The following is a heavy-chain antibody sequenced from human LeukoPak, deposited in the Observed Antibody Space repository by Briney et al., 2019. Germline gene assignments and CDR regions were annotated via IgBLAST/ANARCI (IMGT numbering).Heavy chain of an antibody. Sequence: SETPSLTCTVSGDSISSYYWSWIRPPPGKGLEWIGYIYHSGSTNYNPSLMSRVTTSADTSTVQSSLKLASVPGADTAVYYCAAGDSGTWDYFDYWGQGTLVTVSP. D-gene: IGHD6-13*01. CDR1: GDSISSYY. CDR3: AAGDSGTWDYFDY. J-gene: IGHJ4*02. CDR2: IYHSGST. V-gene: IGHV4-59*01.